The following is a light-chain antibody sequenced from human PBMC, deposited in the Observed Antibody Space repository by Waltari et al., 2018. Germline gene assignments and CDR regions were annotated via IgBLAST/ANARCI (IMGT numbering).Light chain of an antibody. CDR3: QQFHSTPIT. V-gene: IGKV4-1*01. CDR1: QSVLYTSNNKNN. J-gene: IGKJ5*01. Sequence: DIVMTQSPDSLAVSLGERATINCKSSQSVLYTSNNKNNLAWFQPKPGQPPKLLIYWASTRESGVPDRFSGSGSGTDFSLTISSLQAEDVAVYFCQQFHSTPITFGQGTRLEI. CDR2: WAS.